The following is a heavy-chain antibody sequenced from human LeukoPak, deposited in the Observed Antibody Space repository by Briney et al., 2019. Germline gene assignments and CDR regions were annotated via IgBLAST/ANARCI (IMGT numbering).Heavy chain of an antibody. CDR3: AKTTNWNYGV. V-gene: IGHV3-23*01. Sequence: GGSLRLSCAASGFTFSSSAMSWVSQAPGKGLEWVSTISGSGGSTYYADSVKGRFTISRDNSKNTLYLQMTSLRAEDTAVYYCAKTTNWNYGVWGKGTTVTVSS. CDR1: GFTFSSSA. J-gene: IGHJ6*04. D-gene: IGHD1-7*01. CDR2: ISGSGGST.